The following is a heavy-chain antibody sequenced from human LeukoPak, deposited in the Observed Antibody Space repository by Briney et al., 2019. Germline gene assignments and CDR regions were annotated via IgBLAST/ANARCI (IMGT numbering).Heavy chain of an antibody. D-gene: IGHD3-22*01. J-gene: IGHJ4*02. Sequence: PSETLSLTCTVSGGSISSYYWSWIRQPPGKGLEWIGEINHSGSTNYNPSLKSRVTISVDTSKNQFSLKLSSVTAADTAVYYCARGRRRGYYYDSSGYAHFDYWGQGTLVTVSS. CDR1: GGSISSYY. CDR2: INHSGST. V-gene: IGHV4-34*01. CDR3: ARGRRRGYYYDSSGYAHFDY.